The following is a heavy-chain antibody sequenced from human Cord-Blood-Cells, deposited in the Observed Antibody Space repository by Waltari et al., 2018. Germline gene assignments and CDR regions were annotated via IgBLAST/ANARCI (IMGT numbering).Heavy chain of an antibody. J-gene: IGHJ3*02. CDR2: FNHSVST. CDR3: ARPGNAFDI. Sequence: QVPRQQWGAGLLKPQEPLSLPCDVNGGSFSGYSWGWTRHSPGKGLEWIEEFNHSVSTNYHPSLKTLVTISVDTSKNQFSLKLSSVTAADMAVYYCARPGNAFDIWGQGTMVTVSS. CDR1: GGSFSGYS. V-gene: IGHV4-34*01.